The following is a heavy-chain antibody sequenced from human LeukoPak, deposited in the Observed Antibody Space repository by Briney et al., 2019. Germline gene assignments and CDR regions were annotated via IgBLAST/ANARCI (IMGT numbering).Heavy chain of an antibody. Sequence: GASVKVSFTASGYTFTIYYMHWVRQAPGQGLECMGIINPSGGDTSYTQKFYAQKFQGRVTMTRDTSTSTVYMELSSLRSEDTAVYYCAREAAAGTTSFDYWGQGTLVTVSS. CDR3: AREAAAGTTSFDY. V-gene: IGHV1-46*01. CDR1: GYTFTIYY. CDR2: INPSGGDT. D-gene: IGHD6-13*01. J-gene: IGHJ4*02.